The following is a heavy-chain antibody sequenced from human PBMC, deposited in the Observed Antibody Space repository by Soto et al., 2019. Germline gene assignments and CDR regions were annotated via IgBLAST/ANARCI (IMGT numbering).Heavy chain of an antibody. CDR3: ARTLTTVVTQYGMDV. J-gene: IGHJ6*02. CDR2: IDWDDNK. V-gene: IGHV2-70*01. D-gene: IGHD4-17*01. Sequence: GPTLANPTQTLTLPCTFSGISLSTSGMCVSWIRQPPGKALEWLALIDWDDNKYYNTSLKTRLTISKDTSKNKVVLTMTNMDPVDTATYYCARTLTTVVTQYGMDVWGQGTTVTV. CDR1: GISLSTSGMC.